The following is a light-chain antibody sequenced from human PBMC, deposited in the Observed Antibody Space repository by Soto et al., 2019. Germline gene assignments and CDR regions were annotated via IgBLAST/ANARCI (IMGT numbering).Light chain of an antibody. V-gene: IGKV3-20*01. J-gene: IGKJ2*01. CDR3: QQYGSSPRT. CDR2: GAS. CDR1: QSVSSSY. Sequence: EIVLTQSPGTLSLSPGERATLSCRASQSVSSSYLAWYQQKPGQAPRLLIYGASSRATGIPERFSGSGSGTDFTLTISRLEPEDFVVYYCQQYGSSPRTFGQGTKLEIK.